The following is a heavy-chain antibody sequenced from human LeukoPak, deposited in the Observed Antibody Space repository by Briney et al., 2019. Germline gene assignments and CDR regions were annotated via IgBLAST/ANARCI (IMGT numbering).Heavy chain of an antibody. Sequence: GASVKVSCKASGGTFSSYAISWVRQAPGQGLEWMGIINPSGGSTSHAQKFQGRVTMTRDTSTSTVYMELSSLRSEDTAVYYCARGRWELLFVDYWGQGTLVTVSS. V-gene: IGHV1-46*01. CDR1: GGTFSSYA. D-gene: IGHD1-26*01. J-gene: IGHJ4*02. CDR3: ARGRWELLFVDY. CDR2: INPSGGST.